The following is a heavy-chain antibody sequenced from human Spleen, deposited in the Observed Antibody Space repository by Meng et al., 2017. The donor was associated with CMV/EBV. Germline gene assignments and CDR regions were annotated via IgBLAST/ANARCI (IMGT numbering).Heavy chain of an antibody. J-gene: IGHJ2*01. CDR1: RLTFSTYW. CDR2: IHPSDSDT. D-gene: IGHD2-2*01. Sequence: KRSRLTFSTYWIAWMRQKPGKGPEWMGIIHPSDSDTRYSPSFQGQVTFSVDNSISTAYLRWRSLKVSDTAMYYCATQVDSSSLDFGLWGRGSLVTVSS. CDR3: ATQVDSSSLDFGL. V-gene: IGHV5-51*01.